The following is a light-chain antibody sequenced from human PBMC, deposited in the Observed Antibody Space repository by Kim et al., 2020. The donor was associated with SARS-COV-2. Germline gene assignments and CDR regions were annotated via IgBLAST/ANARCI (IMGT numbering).Light chain of an antibody. J-gene: IGLJ3*02. CDR1: GGSIASNY. CDR2: EDN. Sequence: NFMLTQPHSVSESPGKTVTISCTRSGGSIASNYVQWYQQRPGSSPTTVIYEDNQRPSGVPDRFSGSIDSSSNSASLTISGLKTEDEADYYCQSYDRRSWVFGGGTQLTVL. CDR3: QSYDRRSWV. V-gene: IGLV6-57*01.